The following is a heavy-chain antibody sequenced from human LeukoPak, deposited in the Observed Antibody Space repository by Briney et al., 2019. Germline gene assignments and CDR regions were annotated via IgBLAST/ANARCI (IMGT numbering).Heavy chain of an antibody. J-gene: IGHJ4*02. CDR2: IIPIFATA. Sequence: SVKVSCKASGGTFNNYAISWVRQATGQGLEWVGRIIPIFATADYAQKFHGRVAITPDTLPTIVYMELSSLRFQDTAVHYRARGDYXDYHFXSWGQGXLVTVSS. CDR3: ARGDYXDYHFXS. D-gene: IGHD4-17*01. V-gene: IGHV1-69*06. CDR1: GGTFNNYA.